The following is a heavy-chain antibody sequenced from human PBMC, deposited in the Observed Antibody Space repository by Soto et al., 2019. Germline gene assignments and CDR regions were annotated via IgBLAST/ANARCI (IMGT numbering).Heavy chain of an antibody. CDR1: GFTFSSYA. Sequence: GGSLRLSCAASGFTFSSYAMSWVRQAPGKGLEWVSAISGSGGSTYYADSVKGRFTISRDNSKNTLYLQMNSLRAEDTAVYYCAKKPTGVLYSGSYEGNWGQGTLVTVSS. CDR2: ISGSGGST. CDR3: AKKPTGVLYSGSYEGN. V-gene: IGHV3-23*01. D-gene: IGHD1-26*01. J-gene: IGHJ4*02.